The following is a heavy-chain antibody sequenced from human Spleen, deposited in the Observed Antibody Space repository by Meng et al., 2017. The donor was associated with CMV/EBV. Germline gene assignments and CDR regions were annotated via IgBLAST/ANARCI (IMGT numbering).Heavy chain of an antibody. D-gene: IGHD3-3*01. CDR2: ITSSSSFI. CDR1: GFIFSSYS. Sequence: GESLKISCAASGFIFSSYSMNWVRQAPGKGLEWVSSITSSSSFISYSDSVKGRFTISRDNAKNSLYLQMDSLRAEDTAVYYCAGGRITIFGVSMFDPWGQGTLVTVSS. CDR3: AGGRITIFGVSMFDP. J-gene: IGHJ5*02. V-gene: IGHV3-21*01.